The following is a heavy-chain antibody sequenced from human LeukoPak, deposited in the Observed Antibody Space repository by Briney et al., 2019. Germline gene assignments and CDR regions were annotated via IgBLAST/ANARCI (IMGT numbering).Heavy chain of an antibody. D-gene: IGHD4-17*01. Sequence: SVKVSCKASGGTFSSYAISWVRQAPGQGLEWMGAIIPMYGTTNYAQRFQGRVTITADESTSTAYMELSSLRSDDTAVYYCARVGGDSQFDYWGQGTLVTVSS. CDR1: GGTFSSYA. J-gene: IGHJ4*02. CDR2: IIPMYGTT. V-gene: IGHV1-69*13. CDR3: ARVGGDSQFDY.